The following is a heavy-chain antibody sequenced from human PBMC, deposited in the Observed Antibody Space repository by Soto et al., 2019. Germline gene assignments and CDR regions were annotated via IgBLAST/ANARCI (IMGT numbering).Heavy chain of an antibody. CDR1: GYTFTSYY. CDR3: ARDNGPYYDLPLDAFDI. D-gene: IGHD3-3*01. J-gene: IGHJ3*02. CDR2: INPSGGST. V-gene: IGHV1-46*01. Sequence: ASVTVSCKASGYTFTSYYMHWVRQAPGQGLEWMGIINPSGGSTSYAQKFQGRVTMTRDTSTSTVYMELSSLRSEDTAVYYCARDNGPYYDLPLDAFDIWGQGTMVTVSS.